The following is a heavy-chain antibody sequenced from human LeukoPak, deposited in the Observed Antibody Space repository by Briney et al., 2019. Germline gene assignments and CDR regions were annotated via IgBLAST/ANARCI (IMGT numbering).Heavy chain of an antibody. CDR1: GGSISSGGYY. CDR2: IYYSGST. J-gene: IGHJ4*02. D-gene: IGHD3-22*01. V-gene: IGHV4-31*03. Sequence: SQTLSLTCTVSGGSISSGGYYWSWIRQHPGKSLEWIGYIYYSGSTYYNPSLKSRVTISVDTSKNQFSLKLSSVTAADTAVYYCARSGYYYDSSGYLYYFDYWGQGTLVTVSS. CDR3: ARSGYYYDSSGYLYYFDY.